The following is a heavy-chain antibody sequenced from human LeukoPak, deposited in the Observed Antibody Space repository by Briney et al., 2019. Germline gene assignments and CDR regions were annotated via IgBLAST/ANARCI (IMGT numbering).Heavy chain of an antibody. J-gene: IGHJ4*02. CDR2: ISSSSSYI. V-gene: IGHV3-21*01. CDR1: GFTFSSYS. Sequence: GGSLRLSCAASGFTFSSYSMNWVRQAPGKGLEWVSSISSSSSYIYYADSVKGRFTISRDNAKNSLYLQMNSLRAEDTAVYYCAGVSSTMIVVSTPFDYWGQGTLVTVSS. D-gene: IGHD3-22*01. CDR3: AGVSSTMIVVSTPFDY.